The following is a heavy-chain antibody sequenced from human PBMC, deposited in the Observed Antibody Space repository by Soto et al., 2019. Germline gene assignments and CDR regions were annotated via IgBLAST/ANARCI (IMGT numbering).Heavy chain of an antibody. V-gene: IGHV4-30-4*01. D-gene: IGHD3-3*01. CDR2: ISYSGNT. J-gene: IGHJ4*02. CDR3: ARGAADFWSGYCLDY. CDR1: GDSVTSGDYY. Sequence: PSETLSLTCSVSGDSVTSGDYYWTWVRQSPGKGLKWIGYISYSGNTAYNPSLSSRLTISLDTSKNHFSLKLHAATAADTAVYYCARGAADFWSGYCLDYWGQGTLVTVSS.